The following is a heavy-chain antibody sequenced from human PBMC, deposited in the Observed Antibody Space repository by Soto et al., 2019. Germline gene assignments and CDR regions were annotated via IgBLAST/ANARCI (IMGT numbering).Heavy chain of an antibody. V-gene: IGHV3-74*01. CDR3: ARAGAGLYCSRRSCYPAHYYYGMDV. D-gene: IGHD2-2*01. CDR2: INSDGSST. J-gene: IGHJ6*02. CDR1: GFTFSSYW. Sequence: GGSLRLSCAASGFTFSSYWMHWVRQAPGKGLVWVSRINSDGSSTSYADSVKGRFTISSDNAKNTLYLQMNSLSAEDTAVYYCARAGAGLYCSRRSCYPAHYYYGMDVWGQGTTVTVSS.